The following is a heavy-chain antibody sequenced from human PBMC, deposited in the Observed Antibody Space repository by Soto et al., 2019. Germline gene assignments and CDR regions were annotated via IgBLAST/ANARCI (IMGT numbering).Heavy chain of an antibody. CDR2: IYYSGST. D-gene: IGHD2-21*01. Sequence: SETLSLTCTVSGGSISSYYWSWIRQPPGKGLEWIGYIYYSGSTNYNPSLKSRVTISVDTSKNQFSLKLSSVTAADTAVYYCARFGTYCGGDCYPRPYYFDYWGQGTLVTVSS. V-gene: IGHV4-59*08. CDR3: ARFGTYCGGDCYPRPYYFDY. CDR1: GGSISSYY. J-gene: IGHJ4*02.